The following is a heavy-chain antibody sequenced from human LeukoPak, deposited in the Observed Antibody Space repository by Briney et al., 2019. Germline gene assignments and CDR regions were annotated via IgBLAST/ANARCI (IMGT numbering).Heavy chain of an antibody. CDR1: GGSISSGGYY. CDR3: ARAPGDYCSSTSCYTLFDY. D-gene: IGHD2-2*02. J-gene: IGHJ4*02. Sequence: SETLSLTCTVSGGSISSGGYYWSWIRQHPGKGLEWIVYIYYSGSTYYNPSLKSRVTISVDTSKNQFSLKLSSVTAADTAVYYCARAPGDYCSSTSCYTLFDYWGQGTLVTVSS. CDR2: IYYSGST. V-gene: IGHV4-31*03.